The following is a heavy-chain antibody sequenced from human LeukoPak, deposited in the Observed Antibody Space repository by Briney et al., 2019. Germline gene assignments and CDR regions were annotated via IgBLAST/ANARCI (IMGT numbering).Heavy chain of an antibody. D-gene: IGHD6-19*01. CDR1: GFTFSSYA. Sequence: PGGSLRLSCAASGFTFSSYAMHWVRQAPGKGLEWVAVISYDGSNKYYADSVKGRFTISRDNSKNTLYLQMNSLRAEDTAVYYCAPFSYSSGWYINWGQGTLVTVSS. CDR2: ISYDGSNK. CDR3: APFSYSSGWYIN. V-gene: IGHV3-30-3*01. J-gene: IGHJ4*02.